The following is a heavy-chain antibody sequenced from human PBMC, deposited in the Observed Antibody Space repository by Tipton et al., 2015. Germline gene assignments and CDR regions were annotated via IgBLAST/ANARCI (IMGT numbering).Heavy chain of an antibody. CDR3: ARSDVGGGSCYSGCYFDY. CDR1: GFSFSSDS. Sequence: SLRLSCAASGFSFSSDSMNWVRQAPGKGLEWISSITSSSTYTHYSDSVKGRFTISRDNAKNSLYLQMNNLRAEDTAVYYCARSDVGGGSCYSGCYFDYWGQGTLVTVSS. D-gene: IGHD2-15*01. J-gene: IGHJ4*02. CDR2: ITSSSTYT. V-gene: IGHV3-21*01.